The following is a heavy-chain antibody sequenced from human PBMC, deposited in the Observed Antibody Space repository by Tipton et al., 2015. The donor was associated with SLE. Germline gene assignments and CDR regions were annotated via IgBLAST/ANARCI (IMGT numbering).Heavy chain of an antibody. D-gene: IGHD6-19*01. J-gene: IGHJ6*02. CDR1: GGSINTGSYY. CDR3: ARGKGYSSGWGHYYFSGMDV. Sequence: GLVKPSETLSLTCTVSGGSINTGSYYWGWIRQPPGKGLEWIGSIFYTGSTYYHPSLKSQLPISVDTSKKQFSLKLASVTAEDTAVYYCARGKGYSSGWGHYYFSGMDVWGQGTTVTVSS. V-gene: IGHV4-39*07. CDR2: IFYTGST.